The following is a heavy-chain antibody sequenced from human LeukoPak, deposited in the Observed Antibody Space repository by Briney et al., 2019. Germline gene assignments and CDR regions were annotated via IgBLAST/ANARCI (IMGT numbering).Heavy chain of an antibody. J-gene: IGHJ6*02. CDR1: GFTFSSYA. D-gene: IGHD3-22*01. CDR2: INHSGST. V-gene: IGHV4-34*01. CDR3: ARGGRITMIVVVRGMDV. Sequence: GSLRLSCAASGFTFSSYAMHWIRQPPGKGLEWIGEINHSGSTNYNPSLKSRVTISVDTSKNQFSLKLSSVTAADTAVYYCARGGRITMIVVVRGMDVWGQGTTVTVSS.